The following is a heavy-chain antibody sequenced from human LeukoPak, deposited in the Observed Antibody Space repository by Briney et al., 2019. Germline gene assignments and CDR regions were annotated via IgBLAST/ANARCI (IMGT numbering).Heavy chain of an antibody. CDR2: ISNSGSAL. Sequence: GGSLRLSCAASGFIFSSYTMNWVRQAPGKGLEWVSYISNSGSALNYADSVKGRFTISRDNAKNSLYLLMNSLRAEDTAVYYCARPAPGTYSTFDYWGPGTLVTVSS. CDR3: ARPAPGTYSTFDY. D-gene: IGHD6-13*01. V-gene: IGHV3-48*01. J-gene: IGHJ4*02. CDR1: GFIFSSYT.